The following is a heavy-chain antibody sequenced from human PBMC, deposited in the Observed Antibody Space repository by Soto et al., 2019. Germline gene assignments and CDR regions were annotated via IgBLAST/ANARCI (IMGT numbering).Heavy chain of an antibody. Sequence: SETLSLTCTVSGGSISSYYWSWIRQPPGKGLEWIGYIYYSGSTNYNPSLKSRVTISVDTSKNQFSLKLSSVTAADTAVYYCARESGVTYGMDVWGQGTTVTVSS. CDR2: IYYSGST. CDR1: GGSISSYY. J-gene: IGHJ6*02. CDR3: ARESGVTYGMDV. D-gene: IGHD2-8*01. V-gene: IGHV4-59*01.